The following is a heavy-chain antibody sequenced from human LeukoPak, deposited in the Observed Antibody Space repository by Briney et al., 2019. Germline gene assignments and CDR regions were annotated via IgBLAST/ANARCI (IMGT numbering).Heavy chain of an antibody. CDR1: GYSFTSYW. V-gene: IGHV5-51*01. CDR2: IDPSDSET. CDR3: ARQTAMGRSGDY. J-gene: IGHJ4*02. Sequence: GESLKISCKASGYSFTSYWIGWVRPMPGKGLEWMGIIDPSDSETRYTPSFQGQVTISVDTSLTTADLQWNSLKASDTAMYYCARQTAMGRSGDYWGQGTLVTVSS. D-gene: IGHD5-18*01.